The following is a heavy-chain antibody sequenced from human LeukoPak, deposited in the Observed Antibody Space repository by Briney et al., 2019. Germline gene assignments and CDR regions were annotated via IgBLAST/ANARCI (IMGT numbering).Heavy chain of an antibody. CDR2: INHSGST. J-gene: IGHJ4*02. CDR1: GGSFSGYY. D-gene: IGHD2-8*01. V-gene: IGHV4-34*01. CDR3: ARSVWGYYFDY. Sequence: SETLSLTCAVYGGSFSGYYWSWIRQPPGKGLEWIGEINHSGSTNYNPSLKSRVTISVDTSKNQFSLKLSSVTAADTAVYYCARSVWGYYFDYWGQGTLVTVSS.